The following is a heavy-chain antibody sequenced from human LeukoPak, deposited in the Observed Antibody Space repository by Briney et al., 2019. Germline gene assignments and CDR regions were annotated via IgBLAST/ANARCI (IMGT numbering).Heavy chain of an antibody. J-gene: IGHJ3*02. V-gene: IGHV3-30*03. CDR1: GFTFSSYG. CDR3: ARGGFGSSEPNNVAFDI. CDR2: ISYDGSNK. D-gene: IGHD1/OR15-1a*01. Sequence: GRSLRLSCAASGFTFSSYGMHWVRQAPGKGLEWVAVISYDGSNKYYADSVKGRFTISRDNSKNTLYLQMNSLRAEDTAVYYCARGGFGSSEPNNVAFDIWGQGTMVTVSS.